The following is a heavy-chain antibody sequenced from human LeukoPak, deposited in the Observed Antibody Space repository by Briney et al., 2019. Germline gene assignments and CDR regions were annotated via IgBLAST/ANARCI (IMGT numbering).Heavy chain of an antibody. CDR1: LGSITISF. V-gene: IGHV4-59*08. CDR3: ARLYGSGSYYFYDY. CDR2: IYYSGST. J-gene: IGHJ4*02. D-gene: IGHD3-10*01. Sequence: PSETLSVTCILRLGSITISFWSWIRPPPRTGLEWIGYIYYSGSTNYNPSLKSRVTISVDTSKNQFSLKLSSVTAADTTVYYCARLYGSGSYYFYDYWGQGTLVTVSS.